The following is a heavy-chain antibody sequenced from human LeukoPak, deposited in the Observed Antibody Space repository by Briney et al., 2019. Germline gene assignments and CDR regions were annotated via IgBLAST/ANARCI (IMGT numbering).Heavy chain of an antibody. D-gene: IGHD2-2*01. V-gene: IGHV4-30-4*01. CDR2: IFYSGDT. CDR3: ARHLGYCGITSCFYGMDV. J-gene: IGHJ6*02. Sequence: PSETLSLTCTVSGGSISSGDYYWNWIRQPPGKGLEWIGYIFYSGDTYYNPSLKSRLTISLDTSKNQFSLRLRSVTAADTAVYCCARHLGYCGITSCFYGMDVWGQGTTVTVSS. CDR1: GGSISSGDYY.